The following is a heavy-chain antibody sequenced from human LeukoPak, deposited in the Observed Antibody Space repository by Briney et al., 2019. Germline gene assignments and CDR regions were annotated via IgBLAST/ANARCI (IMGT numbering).Heavy chain of an antibody. D-gene: IGHD2-2*01. J-gene: IGHJ6*02. CDR2: INHSGST. V-gene: IGHV4-34*01. Sequence: SETLSLTCAVYGGSFSSYYWSWIRQPPGKGLEWIGEINHSGSTNYNPSLKSRVTISVDTSKNQFSLKLSSVTAADTAVYYCAREGEYQLLSDYYYYGMDVWGQGTTVTVSS. CDR3: AREGEYQLLSDYYYYGMDV. CDR1: GGSFSSYY.